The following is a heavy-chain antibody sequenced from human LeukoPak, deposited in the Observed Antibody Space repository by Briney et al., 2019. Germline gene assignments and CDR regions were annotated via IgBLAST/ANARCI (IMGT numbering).Heavy chain of an antibody. CDR3: ARVYYDSSGYYYFSFDY. Sequence: SQTLSLTCAISGGSVSSNSAAWTWIRQSPSRGLEWLGRTYYRSKWYNDYAVSVKSRITINPDTSKNQFSLQLNSVTPEDTAVYYCARVYYDSSGYYYFSFDYWGQGTLVTVSS. CDR2: TYYRSKWYN. J-gene: IGHJ4*02. D-gene: IGHD3-22*01. CDR1: GGSVSSNSAA. V-gene: IGHV6-1*01.